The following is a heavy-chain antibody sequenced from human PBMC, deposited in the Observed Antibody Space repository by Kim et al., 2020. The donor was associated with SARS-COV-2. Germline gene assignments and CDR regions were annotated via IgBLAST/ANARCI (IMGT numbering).Heavy chain of an antibody. D-gene: IGHD3-10*01. CDR2: ISGSGGST. V-gene: IGHV3-23*01. CDR1: GFTFSSYA. CDR3: AKATITMVRGVTPESYYYYGMDV. Sequence: GGSLRLSCAASGFTFSSYAMSWVRQAPGKGLEWVSAISGSGGSTYYADSVKGRFTISRDNSKNTLYLQMNSLRAEDTAVYYCAKATITMVRGVTPESYYYYGMDVWGQGTTVTVSS. J-gene: IGHJ6*02.